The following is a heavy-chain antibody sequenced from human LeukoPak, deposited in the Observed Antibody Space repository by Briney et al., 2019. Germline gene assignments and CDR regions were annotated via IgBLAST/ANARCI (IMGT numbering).Heavy chain of an antibody. J-gene: IGHJ4*02. Sequence: ASVKVSCKASGYTFSSYDINWVRQATGQGLEWMGWMNPNNGNTGYAQKFQGRVTITADESTSTAYMELSSLRSEDTAVYYCAREYYYDSSETLMFDYWGQGTLVTVSS. CDR2: MNPNNGNT. V-gene: IGHV1-8*01. CDR1: GYTFSSYD. CDR3: AREYYYDSSETLMFDY. D-gene: IGHD3-22*01.